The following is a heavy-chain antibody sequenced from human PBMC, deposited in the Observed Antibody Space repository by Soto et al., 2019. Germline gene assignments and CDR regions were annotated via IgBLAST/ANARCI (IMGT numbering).Heavy chain of an antibody. V-gene: IGHV4-59*01. Sequence: SETLSLTCTASGGSISDYYWSWVRQPPGKGLEWVGYIYYTGSTNYNPSLKNRVTISEDTSKNQFSLKLTSVTAADTAVYYCARHYDFWSGYLDYWGQGTLVTVSS. CDR3: ARHYDFWSGYLDY. CDR1: GGSISDYY. D-gene: IGHD3-3*01. CDR2: IYYTGST. J-gene: IGHJ4*02.